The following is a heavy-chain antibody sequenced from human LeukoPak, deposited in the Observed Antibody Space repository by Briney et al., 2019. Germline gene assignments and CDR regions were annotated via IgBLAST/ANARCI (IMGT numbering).Heavy chain of an antibody. CDR3: ARHRSETYWAGRIDPFDI. V-gene: IGHV5-51*01. CDR2: IYPDESDT. CDR1: GYSFSNYW. Sequence: KHGESLKISCKASGYSFSNYWIGWVRQMPGEGLEWMGRIYPDESDTTYSPSFQGQVTITADKSTNTAYLQWRSLKASDTAMYYCARHRSETYWAGRIDPFDIWGQGTMVTVSS. J-gene: IGHJ3*02. D-gene: IGHD2-21*01.